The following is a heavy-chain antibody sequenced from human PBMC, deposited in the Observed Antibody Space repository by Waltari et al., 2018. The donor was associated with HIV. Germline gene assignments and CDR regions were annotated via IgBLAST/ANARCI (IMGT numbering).Heavy chain of an antibody. Sequence: EVQVVESGGGLVQPGGSLRLSCAPSGFPFSSYEMNWVRQAPGKGLEWLSYISDSGSTRYYADSVKGRFTISRDNAKNSLYLQMNSLRAEDTAVYYCAATRYYYDSSGRWGQGTLVTVSS. CDR1: GFPFSSYE. V-gene: IGHV3-48*03. CDR2: ISDSGSTR. J-gene: IGHJ4*02. CDR3: AATRYYYDSSGR. D-gene: IGHD3-22*01.